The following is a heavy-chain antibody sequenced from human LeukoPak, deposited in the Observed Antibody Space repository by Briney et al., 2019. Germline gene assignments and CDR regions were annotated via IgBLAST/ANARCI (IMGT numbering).Heavy chain of an antibody. CDR1: GGSINNYY. CDR2: IYASGST. V-gene: IGHV4-4*07. D-gene: IGHD6-13*01. J-gene: IGHJ6*02. Sequence: SETLSLTCTVSGGSINNYYWSWIRQPAGKGLEWIGRIYASGSTSYNPSLKSRVTISVDTSKNQFSLKLSSVTAADTAVYYCARDLHPRYQYSSSWYEKKVLFKYYYYGMDVWGQGTTVTVSS. CDR3: ARDLHPRYQYSSSWYEKKVLFKYYYYGMDV.